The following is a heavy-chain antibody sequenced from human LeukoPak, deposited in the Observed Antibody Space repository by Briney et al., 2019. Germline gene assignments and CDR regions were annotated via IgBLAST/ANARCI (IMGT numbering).Heavy chain of an antibody. CDR1: GYTFTDYY. D-gene: IGHD3-10*01. Sequence: GASVKVSCKASGYTFTDYYIHWVRQAPGQGLEWMGWISAYNGNTNYAQKLQGRVTMTTDTSTSTAYMELRSLRSDDTAVYYCARVGYYGSGTQKWYYYYYMDVWGKGTTVTISS. CDR3: ARVGYYGSGTQKWYYYYYMDV. V-gene: IGHV1-18*04. CDR2: ISAYNGNT. J-gene: IGHJ6*03.